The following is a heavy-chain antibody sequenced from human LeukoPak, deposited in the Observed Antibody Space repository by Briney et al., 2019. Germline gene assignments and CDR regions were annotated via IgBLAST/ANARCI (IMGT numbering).Heavy chain of an antibody. D-gene: IGHD3-3*01. CDR2: IYYSGST. V-gene: IGHV4-39*01. Sequence: PSETLSLTCTVSGGSISSSSYYWGWIRQPPGKGLEWIGNIYYSGSTYYNPSLKSRVTISVDTSKNHFSLKLNSVTAADTAVYYCARHSVLQSLEWLNIDYWGQGALVTVSS. CDR3: ARHSVLQSLEWLNIDY. J-gene: IGHJ4*02. CDR1: GGSISSSSYY.